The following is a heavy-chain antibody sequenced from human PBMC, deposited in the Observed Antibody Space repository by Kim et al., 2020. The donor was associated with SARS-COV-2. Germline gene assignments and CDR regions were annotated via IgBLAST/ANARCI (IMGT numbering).Heavy chain of an antibody. D-gene: IGHD6-6*01. J-gene: IGHJ4*02. CDR3: AKDMIAGQLVSGNHFDH. CDR2: ISWNSGSI. Sequence: GGSLRLSCVASGFSFGDYVMHWVRQAPGKGLEWVSGISWNSGSIGYRDSVKGRFTISRDNAKNSLYLQMTSLRPEDTALYFCAKDMIAGQLVSGNHFDHWGQGTLVTVPS. V-gene: IGHV3-9*01. CDR1: GFSFGDYV.